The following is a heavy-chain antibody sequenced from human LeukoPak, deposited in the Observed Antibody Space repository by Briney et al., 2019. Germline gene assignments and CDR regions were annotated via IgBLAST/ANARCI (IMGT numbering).Heavy chain of an antibody. V-gene: IGHV4-59*01. CDR2: IYYSGST. CDR3: ARGRYYYDSSGYYGY. J-gene: IGHJ4*02. CDR1: GGSISSYY. D-gene: IGHD3-22*01. Sequence: TSETLSLTCTVSGGSISSYYWSWIRQPPGKGLEWIGYIYYSGSTNYNPSLKSRVTISVDTSKNQFSLKLSSVTAADTAVYYCARGRYYYDSSGYYGYWGQGTLVTVSS.